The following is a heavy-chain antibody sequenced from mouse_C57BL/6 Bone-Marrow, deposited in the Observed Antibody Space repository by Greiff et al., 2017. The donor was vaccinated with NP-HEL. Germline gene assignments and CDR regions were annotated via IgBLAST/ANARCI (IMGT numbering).Heavy chain of an antibody. J-gene: IGHJ4*01. D-gene: IGHD2-4*01. Sequence: EVKLQESGGGLVKPGGSLKLSCAASGFTFSSYAMSWVRQTPEKRLEWVATISDGGSYTYYPDNVKGRFTISRDNAKNNLYLQMSHLKSEDTAVYYCARGGPMINAMDYWGQGTSVTVSS. CDR3: ARGGPMINAMDY. V-gene: IGHV5-4*03. CDR1: GFTFSSYA. CDR2: ISDGGSYT.